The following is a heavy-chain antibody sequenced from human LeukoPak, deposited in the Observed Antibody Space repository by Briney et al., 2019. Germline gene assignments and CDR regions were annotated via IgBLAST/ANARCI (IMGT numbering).Heavy chain of an antibody. CDR3: ARGDYSNYDYYGMDV. Sequence: GGSLRLSCAASGFTFSSYWMSWVRQAPGKGLEWVAVISYDGSNKYYADSVKGRFTIPRDNSKNTLYLQMNSLRAEDTAVYYCARGDYSNYDYYGMDVWGQGTTVTVSS. J-gene: IGHJ6*02. CDR1: GFTFSSYW. V-gene: IGHV3-30-3*01. CDR2: ISYDGSNK. D-gene: IGHD4-11*01.